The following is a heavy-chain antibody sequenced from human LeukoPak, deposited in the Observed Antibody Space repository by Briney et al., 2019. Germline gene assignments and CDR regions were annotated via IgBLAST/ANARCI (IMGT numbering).Heavy chain of an antibody. D-gene: IGHD4-23*01. CDR3: ARDGETVAFDY. Sequence: QSGGSLRLSCAASGFTFSTYWMSWVRQAPGKGLEWVANIKEDGSEKYYVDSVKGRFTISRDNAKNSVYLQMNSLRAEDTAVYYCARDGETVAFDYWGQGTLVTVSS. CDR2: IKEDGSEK. J-gene: IGHJ4*02. CDR1: GFTFSTYW. V-gene: IGHV3-7*05.